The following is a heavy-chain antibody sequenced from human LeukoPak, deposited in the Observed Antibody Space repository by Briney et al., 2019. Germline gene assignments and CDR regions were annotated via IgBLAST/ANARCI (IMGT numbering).Heavy chain of an antibody. Sequence: SETLSLTCAVYGGSFSGYYWSWIRQPPGKGLEWIGEINHSGSTNYNPSLKSRVTISVDTSKNQFSLKLSSVTAADTAVYYCARGPVVGTGTTRVFDYWGQGTPVTVSS. V-gene: IGHV4-34*01. CDR3: ARGPVVGTGTTRVFDY. J-gene: IGHJ4*02. CDR1: GGSFSGYY. D-gene: IGHD1-7*01. CDR2: INHSGST.